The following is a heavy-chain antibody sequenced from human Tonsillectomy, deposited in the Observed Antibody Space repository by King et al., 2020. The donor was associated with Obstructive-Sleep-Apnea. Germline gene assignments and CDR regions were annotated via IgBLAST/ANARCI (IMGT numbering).Heavy chain of an antibody. CDR1: GGTFSSYA. V-gene: IGHV1-69*04. J-gene: IGHJ4*02. D-gene: IGHD3-9*01. Sequence: QLVQSGAEVKKPGSSVKVSCKASGGTFSSYAISWVRQAPGQGLEWMGRIIPILGIANYAQKFQGRVTITADKSTSTAYMELSSLRSEDTAVYYCARDPQYYDILTGYADWGQGTLVTVSS. CDR3: ARDPQYYDILTGYAD. CDR2: IIPILGIA.